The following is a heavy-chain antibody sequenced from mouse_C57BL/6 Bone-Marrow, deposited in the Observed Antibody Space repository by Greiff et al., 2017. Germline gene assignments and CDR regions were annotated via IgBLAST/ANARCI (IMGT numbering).Heavy chain of an antibody. D-gene: IGHD4-1*01. CDR3: ASWGDY. CDR2: IDPANGNT. J-gene: IGHJ4*01. CDR1: GFNIKNTS. V-gene: IGHV14-3*01. Sequence: EVKLMESVAELVKPGASVKLSCTASGFNIKNTSMHWVKQRPEQGLEWIGRIDPANGNTKYAPKFQGKATLTAHTSSNTAYLQLSSLPSEAPALXCCASWGDYWGQGTSLTVSS.